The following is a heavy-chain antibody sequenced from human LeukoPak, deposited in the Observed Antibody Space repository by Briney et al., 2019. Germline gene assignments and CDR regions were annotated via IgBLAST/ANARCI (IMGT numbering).Heavy chain of an antibody. CDR3: ARVVTGFYVRKAFDI. Sequence: PSQTLSLTCTVSGGSISSGSYYWSWIRQPAGKGLEWIGRIYTSGSTNYNPSLKSRVTISVDTSKNQFSLKLSSVTAADTAVYYCARVVTGFYVRKAFDIWGQGTMVTVSS. V-gene: IGHV4-61*02. D-gene: IGHD1-20*01. CDR1: GGSISSGSYY. J-gene: IGHJ3*02. CDR2: IYTSGST.